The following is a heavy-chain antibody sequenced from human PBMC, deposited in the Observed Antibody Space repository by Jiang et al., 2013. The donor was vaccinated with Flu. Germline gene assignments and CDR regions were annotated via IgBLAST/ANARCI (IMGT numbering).Heavy chain of an antibody. Sequence: FSSYAMSWVRQAPGKGLEWVSAISGSGGSTYYADSVKGRFTISRDNSKNTLYLQMNSLRAEDTAVYYCAKDRGAAAGHGTYYFDYWGQGTLVTVSS. D-gene: IGHD6-13*01. CDR1: FSSYA. CDR2: ISGSGGST. J-gene: IGHJ4*02. CDR3: AKDRGAAAGHGTYYFDY. V-gene: IGHV3-23*01.